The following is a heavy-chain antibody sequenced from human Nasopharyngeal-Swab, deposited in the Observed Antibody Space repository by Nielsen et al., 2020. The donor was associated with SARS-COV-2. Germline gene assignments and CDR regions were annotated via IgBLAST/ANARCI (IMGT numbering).Heavy chain of an antibody. J-gene: IGHJ4*02. Sequence: WIRQPPGKGLEWIGNISYSGGTYYKPSLKRRVTISVDTSKNQFSLKLSSVTAADTAVCYCAMGSAGYLDYWGQGTLVTVSS. D-gene: IGHD6-13*01. CDR3: AMGSAGYLDY. CDR2: ISYSGGT. V-gene: IGHV4-39*01.